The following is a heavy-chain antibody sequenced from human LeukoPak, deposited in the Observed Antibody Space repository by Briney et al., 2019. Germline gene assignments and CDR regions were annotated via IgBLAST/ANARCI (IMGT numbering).Heavy chain of an antibody. CDR2: VNEDGTAK. CDR3: EAPATA. CDR1: GFTCSSCW. Sequence: GGSLRLSCAVSGFTCSSCWMNWVRQAPGKGLEWVATVNEDGTAKFYVDSVKGRFTIFRDNTRSSLDLQMNSLTVEDTAMYYCEAPATAWGQGTLVTVTS. J-gene: IGHJ5*02. V-gene: IGHV3-7*01.